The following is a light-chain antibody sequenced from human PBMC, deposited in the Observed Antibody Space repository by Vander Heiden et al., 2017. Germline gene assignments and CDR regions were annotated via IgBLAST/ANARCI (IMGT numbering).Light chain of an antibody. CDR2: GAS. V-gene: IGKV3-15*01. J-gene: IGKJ2*01. CDR1: QSVSSN. Sequence: EILITHSPATHSLSPGERASLSCRARQSVSSNFAWYQQKPGQATRLLIYGASTRATGIRARFSGSGSGTEFTLTISSLQSEDFAVYSCQQYNNWPTMYTFGQGTKLEIK. CDR3: QQYNNWPTMYT.